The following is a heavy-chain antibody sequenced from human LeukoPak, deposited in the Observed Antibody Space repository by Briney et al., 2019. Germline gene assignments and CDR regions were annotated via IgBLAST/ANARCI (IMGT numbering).Heavy chain of an antibody. CDR1: GFTFSNYA. D-gene: IGHD1-1*01. CDR3: AKVMGTSGWYFDY. Sequence: GESLRLSCAASGFTFSNYAMSWVRQAPGKGLEWVSGITGRSTYYADSVKGRFTISRDISKNALYVQMNSLRAEDTAVYYCAKVMGTSGWYFDYWGQGTLVTVSS. CDR2: ITGRST. V-gene: IGHV3-23*01. J-gene: IGHJ4*02.